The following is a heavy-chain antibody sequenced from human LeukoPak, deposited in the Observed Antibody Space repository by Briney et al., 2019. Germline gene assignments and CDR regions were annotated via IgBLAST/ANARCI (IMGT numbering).Heavy chain of an antibody. Sequence: PSETLSLTCTVSGGSISSDSYYWTWIRQPAGKGLEWIGRVYTSGSTDFNPSLKSRVSVSLDTSKNQFSLKLSSVTAADTAVYYCARGYTYGHGAMFDYWGQGTLVTVSP. D-gene: IGHD5-18*01. CDR3: ARGYTYGHGAMFDY. J-gene: IGHJ4*02. CDR2: VYTSGST. V-gene: IGHV4-61*02. CDR1: GGSISSDSYY.